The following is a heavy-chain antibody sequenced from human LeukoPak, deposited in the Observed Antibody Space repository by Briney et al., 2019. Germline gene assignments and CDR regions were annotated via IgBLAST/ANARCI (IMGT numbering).Heavy chain of an antibody. V-gene: IGHV4-31*03. J-gene: IGHJ6*03. D-gene: IGHD3-3*01. CDR1: GGSISSGGYY. Sequence: SETLSLTCTVSGGSISSGGYYWSWIRQHPGKGLEWIGYIYYSGITYYNPSLKSRVTISVDTSKNQFSLKLSSVTAADTAVYYCARGGGEDDFWSGYFRRGYYYYMDVWGKGTTVTVSS. CDR3: ARGGGEDDFWSGYFRRGYYYYMDV. CDR2: IYYSGIT.